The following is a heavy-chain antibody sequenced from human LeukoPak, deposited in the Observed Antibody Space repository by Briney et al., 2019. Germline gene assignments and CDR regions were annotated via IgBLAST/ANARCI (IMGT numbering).Heavy chain of an antibody. J-gene: IGHJ4*02. CDR1: GFSFSSYA. V-gene: IGHV3-23*01. CDR3: ARGGHPLYSGYDLGY. CDR2: ICASASGT. D-gene: IGHD5-12*01. Sequence: GGSLSLSCAAYGFSFSSYAMSWVRLAPGKGLEWVSSICASASGTCYAGSVKGRFTISRDNSKYTLDLQMNSLRAEDTAVYYWARGGHPLYSGYDLGYWGQGTLVTVSS.